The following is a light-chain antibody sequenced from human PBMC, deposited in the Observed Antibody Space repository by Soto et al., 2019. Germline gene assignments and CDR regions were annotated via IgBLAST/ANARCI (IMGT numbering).Light chain of an antibody. CDR1: NSDVGGYNY. CDR2: DVT. J-gene: IGLJ1*01. Sequence: QSALTQPASVSGSPGQSITISCTGTNSDVGGYNYVSWYQQHPGKAPKLMIYDVTNRPSGVSNRFSGSKSGNTAFLTISGHQAEDEDDYYCSSYTSSSTRVFGTGTKVTVL. CDR3: SSYTSSSTRV. V-gene: IGLV2-14*03.